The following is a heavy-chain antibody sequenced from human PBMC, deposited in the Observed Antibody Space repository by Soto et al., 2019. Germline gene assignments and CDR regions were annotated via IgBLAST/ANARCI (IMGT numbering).Heavy chain of an antibody. D-gene: IGHD2-15*01. V-gene: IGHV3-33*01. CDR3: ASEYCSGGRCYYYGMDV. Sequence: LRLSCAASGFTFSSYGMHLVRQAPGKGLEWVAVIWYDGSNKYYADSVKGRFTISRDNSKNTLYLQMNSLRAEDTAVYYCASEYCSGGRCYYYGMDVWGQGTTVTVSS. J-gene: IGHJ6*02. CDR2: IWYDGSNK. CDR1: GFTFSSYG.